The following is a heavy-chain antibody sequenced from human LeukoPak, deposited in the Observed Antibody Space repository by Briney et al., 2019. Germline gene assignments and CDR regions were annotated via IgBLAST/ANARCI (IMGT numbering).Heavy chain of an antibody. CDR2: ISSSGSTK. Sequence: GGSLRLSCAASGFIFSSYEMNWVRQAPGKGLEWLSYISSSGSTKYYADSVKGRFTISRDNAKNSLYLQMNSLRAEDTAVYYCARFAVNYYYYMDVWGKGTTVTISS. J-gene: IGHJ6*03. CDR3: ARFAVNYYYYMDV. CDR1: GFIFSSYE. V-gene: IGHV3-48*03.